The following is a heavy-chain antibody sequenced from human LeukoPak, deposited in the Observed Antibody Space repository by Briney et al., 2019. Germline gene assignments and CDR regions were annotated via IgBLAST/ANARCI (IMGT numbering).Heavy chain of an antibody. V-gene: IGHV3-33*06. D-gene: IGHD5-24*01. CDR2: IWYDRSNK. CDR1: GFTFSSYG. Sequence: GRSLRLSCAASGFTFSSYGMNWVRQAPGKGLEWVAIIWYDRSNKYYADSVKGRFTISRDNSKNTLYLQMNSLRVEDTAVHYCTKGATIGAFDIWGQGTMVTVSS. J-gene: IGHJ3*02. CDR3: TKGATIGAFDI.